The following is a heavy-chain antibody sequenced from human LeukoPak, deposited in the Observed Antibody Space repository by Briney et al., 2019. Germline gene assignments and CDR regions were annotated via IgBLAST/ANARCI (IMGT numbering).Heavy chain of an antibody. CDR3: AKAVRERWLRRLAEYFQH. V-gene: IGHV3-23*01. CDR2: ISGSGGST. CDR1: GFTFSSYA. D-gene: IGHD5-24*01. J-gene: IGHJ1*01. Sequence: TGGSLRLSCAASGFTFSSYAMSWVRQAPGKGLEWVSAISGSGGSTYYADSVKGRFTISRDNSKNTLYLQMNSLRAEDTAVYYCAKAVRERWLRRLAEYFQHWGQGTLVAVSS.